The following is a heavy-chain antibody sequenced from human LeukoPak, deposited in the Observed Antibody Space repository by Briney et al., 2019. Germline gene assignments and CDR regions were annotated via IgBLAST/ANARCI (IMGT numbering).Heavy chain of an antibody. J-gene: IGHJ6*04. CDR3: AELGITMIGGV. Sequence: GGSLRLSCATSGFTFSNYEMTWVRQAPGKGLEWISYISDGGSFIDYADSVKGRFTISRDNAKSSLYLQMNSLRAEDTAVYYCAELGITMIGGVWGKGTTVTISS. CDR1: GFTFSNYE. D-gene: IGHD3-10*02. CDR2: ISDGGSFI. V-gene: IGHV3-48*03.